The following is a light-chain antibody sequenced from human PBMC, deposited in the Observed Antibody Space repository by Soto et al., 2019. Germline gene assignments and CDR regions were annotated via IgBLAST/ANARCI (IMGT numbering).Light chain of an antibody. CDR3: CSYAGNSEV. J-gene: IGLJ1*01. V-gene: IGLV2-23*02. CDR2: EVT. CDR1: SGDVGSYNL. Sequence: QSALTQPASVSGSPGQSITIPCTGTSGDVGSYNLVSWYQQHPGKAPKLLIYEVTQRPSGVSNRFSGSKSGNTAFLTISGLQPDDEADYYCCSYAGNSEVFGTGTKVTVL.